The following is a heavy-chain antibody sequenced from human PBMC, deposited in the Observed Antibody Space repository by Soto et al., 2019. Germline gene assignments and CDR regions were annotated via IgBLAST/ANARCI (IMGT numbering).Heavy chain of an antibody. CDR2: ISYDGSNK. Sequence: GGSLRLSCAASGFTFSSYGMHWVRQAPGKGLEWVAVISYDGSNKYYADSVKGRFTISRDNSKNTLYLQMNSLRAEDTAVYYCANXIVATTREVYYYYGMDVWGQGTTVTVSS. J-gene: IGHJ6*02. CDR1: GFTFSSYG. D-gene: IGHD5-12*01. V-gene: IGHV3-30*18. CDR3: ANXIVATTREVYYYYGMDV.